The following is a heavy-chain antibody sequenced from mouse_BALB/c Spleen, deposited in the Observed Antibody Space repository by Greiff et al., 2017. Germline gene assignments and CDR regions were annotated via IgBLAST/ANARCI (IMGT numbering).Heavy chain of an antibody. V-gene: IGHV1-69*02. CDR3: TIDGYYVAMEY. Sequence: QVQLQQPGAELVRPGASVKLSCKASGYTFTSYWINWVKQRPGQGLEWIGNIYPSDSYTNYNQKFKDKATLTVDKSSSTAYMQLSSPTSEDSAVYYCTIDGYYVAMEYWGQGTSVTVSS. J-gene: IGHJ4*01. CDR1: GYTFTSYW. D-gene: IGHD2-3*01. CDR2: IYPSDSYT.